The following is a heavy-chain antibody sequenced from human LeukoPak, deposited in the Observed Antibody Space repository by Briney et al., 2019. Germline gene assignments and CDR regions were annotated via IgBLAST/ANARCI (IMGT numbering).Heavy chain of an antibody. CDR1: GGSVGIGRYQ. Sequence: SETLSLTCTVSGGSVGIGRYQWSWVRQPPGPGLEWIGDIQYNGPPAYNPSLQNRVIILRDESRNQFSLRLSSVTAADTAVYFCARRKADRPRNYYIDYWGQGILVTVSS. D-gene: IGHD6-6*01. CDR3: ARRKADRPRNYYIDY. CDR2: IQYNGPP. J-gene: IGHJ4*02. V-gene: IGHV4-61*01.